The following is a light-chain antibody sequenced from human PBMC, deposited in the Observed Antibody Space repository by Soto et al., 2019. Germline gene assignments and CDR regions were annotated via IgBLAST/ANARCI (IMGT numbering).Light chain of an antibody. Sequence: QAVVTQPPSASASLGDSVTLTCTLSSGFSNYDVEWYQQRPGKGPRFVMRVGTGGIVRSKGDGIPDRFSVSGSGLNRYLTIKNIQEEDESDYHCGADHASGSNFVVFGGGTKLTVL. J-gene: IGLJ2*01. CDR3: GADHASGSNFVV. V-gene: IGLV9-49*01. CDR1: SGFSNYD. CDR2: VGTGGIVR.